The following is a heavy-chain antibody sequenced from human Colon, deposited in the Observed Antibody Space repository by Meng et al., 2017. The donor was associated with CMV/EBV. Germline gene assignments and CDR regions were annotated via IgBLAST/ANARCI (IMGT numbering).Heavy chain of an antibody. CDR2: INRRGTS. D-gene: IGHD5-12*01. Sequence: GGSFNDYYGSWCRQTPGKGREGSGEINRRGTSNYNPSLKSRVTMSLHTSNNHFTLNLTSLTAADTAVYYCASRRRSGYDYRSYYFDFWGQGALVTVSS. CDR1: GGSFNDYY. CDR3: ASRRRSGYDYRSYYFDF. J-gene: IGHJ4*02. V-gene: IGHV4-34*01.